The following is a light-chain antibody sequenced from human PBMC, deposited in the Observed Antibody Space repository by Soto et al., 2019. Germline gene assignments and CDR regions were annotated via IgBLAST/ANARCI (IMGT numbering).Light chain of an antibody. J-gene: IGLJ1*01. CDR1: TGAVTSGHY. V-gene: IGLV7-46*01. Sequence: QAVVTQEPSLTVSPGGTVPLTCGSSTGAVTSGHYPYWFQQKPGQAPRTLIYDTSNKHSWTPARFSGSLLGGKAALTLSGAQPEDEAEYYCLLSYSGALYVFGTGTKLTVL. CDR3: LLSYSGALYV. CDR2: DTS.